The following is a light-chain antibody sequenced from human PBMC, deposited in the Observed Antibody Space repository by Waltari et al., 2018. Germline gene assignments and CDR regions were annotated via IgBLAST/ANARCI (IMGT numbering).Light chain of an antibody. V-gene: IGKV3-20*01. CDR2: GAS. J-gene: IGKJ2*01. CDR1: QSVSSS. CDR3: LQYLSSPHT. Sequence: EIVLTQSPDTLSLSPGERATLSCRASQSVSSSLAWYQQKPGQAPSRLVYGASNRATGIPDGFSGSWSGTDFTLTISRLEPEDFVVYYCLQYLSSPHTFGQGTKLEIK.